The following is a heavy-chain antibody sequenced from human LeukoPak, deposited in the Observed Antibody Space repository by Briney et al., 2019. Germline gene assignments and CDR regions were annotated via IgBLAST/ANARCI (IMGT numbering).Heavy chain of an antibody. CDR3: VKLSSGSGSKFGFDS. V-gene: IGHV3-23*01. Sequence: GGSLRLSCAASGFTFGSYAMSWVHQTPGKSLEWVSIITNGGVTTYYADSVRGRFTISRDNSKNMLYLQMNSLRAEDTAVYYCVKLSSGSGSKFGFDSWGQGTLVTVSS. J-gene: IGHJ4*02. CDR2: ITNGGVTT. D-gene: IGHD6-19*01. CDR1: GFTFGSYA.